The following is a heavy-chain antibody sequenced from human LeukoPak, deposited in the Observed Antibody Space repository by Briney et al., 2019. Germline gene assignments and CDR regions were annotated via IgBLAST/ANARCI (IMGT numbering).Heavy chain of an antibody. J-gene: IGHJ4*02. CDR1: GGSISSYY. CDR3: ARAIGVAVAGPVDY. Sequence: SETLSLTCTVSGGSISSYYWSWIRQPPGKGLVWIGYIYYSGSTNYNPSLKSRVTISVDTSKNQFSLKLSSVTAADTAVYYCARAIGVAVAGPVDYWGQGTLVTVSS. V-gene: IGHV4-59*01. CDR2: IYYSGST. D-gene: IGHD6-19*01.